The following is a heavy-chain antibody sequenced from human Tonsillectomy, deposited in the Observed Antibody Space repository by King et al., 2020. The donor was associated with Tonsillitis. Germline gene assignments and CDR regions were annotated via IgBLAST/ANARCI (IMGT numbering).Heavy chain of an antibody. CDR2: LNPNNGDT. D-gene: IGHD2-15*01. J-gene: IGHJ6*02. CDR3: ATLPQTPYYYDYGLDV. CDR1: GYTFTGYY. Sequence: QLVQSGAEVKKPGASVKISCKASGYTFTGYYMHWVRQAPGQGLEWMGWLNPNNGDTNYPLKFQGRVTMTRDTSISTAYMELSSLRSDDTAVYYCATLPQTPYYYDYGLDVWGQGTTVTVSS. V-gene: IGHV1-2*02.